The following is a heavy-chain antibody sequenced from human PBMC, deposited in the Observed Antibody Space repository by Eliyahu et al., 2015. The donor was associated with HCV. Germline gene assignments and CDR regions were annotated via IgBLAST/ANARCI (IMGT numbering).Heavy chain of an antibody. CDR1: GGTFSSHT. J-gene: IGHJ4*02. Sequence: QVQLVQSGAEVKKPGSSVXVSCXASGGTFSSHTXDWVRQAPGQGLEWMGGIIPIFGTANYAQKFQGRVTITADESTNTAYMELSSLRSEDTAVFYCARGPERGDYYYFYWGQGTLVTVSS. D-gene: IGHD3-3*01. V-gene: IGHV1-69*01. CDR3: ARGPERGDYYYFY. CDR2: IIPIFGTA.